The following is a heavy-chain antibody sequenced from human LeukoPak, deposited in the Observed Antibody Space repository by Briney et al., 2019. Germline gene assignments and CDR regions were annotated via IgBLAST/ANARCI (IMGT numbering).Heavy chain of an antibody. CDR1: RGTFSSYA. Sequence: GSSVKVSCKTSRGTFSSYAISWVRQAPGQGLEWMGGINPIFGTANYAQTFQGSVSITTDASARTAYMELCRLRSSDTAVYYCMGHSSGYDPSKIRFDDWGQGTLVTVSS. D-gene: IGHD3-22*01. CDR3: MGHSSGYDPSKIRFDD. CDR2: INPIFGTA. J-gene: IGHJ4*02. V-gene: IGHV1-69*05.